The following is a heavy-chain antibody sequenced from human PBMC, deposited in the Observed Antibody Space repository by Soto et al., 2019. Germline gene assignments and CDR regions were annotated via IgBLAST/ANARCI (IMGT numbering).Heavy chain of an antibody. CDR1: GYTFTNSG. D-gene: IGHD5-12*01. V-gene: IGHV1-18*01. Sequence: QVQLVQSGAEVKKAGASVKVCCKTSGYTFTNSGFSWVRQAPGRGLEWVGWIRGSNGDTHYAQKLQGRVTMTTDTSTSTAFKELRSRMSDDTAVDYCARDLGYTDVAVHYWGQGTLITVSS. CDR2: IRGSNGDT. CDR3: ARDLGYTDVAVHY. J-gene: IGHJ4*02.